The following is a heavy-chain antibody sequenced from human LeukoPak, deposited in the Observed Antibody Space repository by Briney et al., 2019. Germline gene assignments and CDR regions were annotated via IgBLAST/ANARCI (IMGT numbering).Heavy chain of an antibody. J-gene: IGHJ4*02. D-gene: IGHD4-11*01. V-gene: IGHV3-9*03. CDR1: GFTFDDYA. CDR2: ISWNNGSI. Sequence: GRSLRLSCAASGFTFDDYAMHWVRQAPGKGLEWVSGISWNNGSIGYADSVKGRFTISRDNAKNSLYLQMNSLRAEDMALYYCAKAKARWATVTTFDYWGQGTLVTVSS. CDR3: AKAKARWATVTTFDY.